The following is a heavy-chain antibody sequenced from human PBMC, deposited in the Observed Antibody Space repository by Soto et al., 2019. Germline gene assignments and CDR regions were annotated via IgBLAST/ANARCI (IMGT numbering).Heavy chain of an antibody. D-gene: IGHD6-19*01. CDR1: GDSVSSNSAA. CDR3: ARGTSIAVAGTPPGWFDP. CDR2: TYYRSKWYN. V-gene: IGHV6-1*01. Sequence: SQTLSLTSAISGDSVSSNSAAWNCISQSPSRGLEWLGRTYYRSKWYNDYAVSVKSRITINPDTSKSQFSLQLNSETPEDTAVYYCARGTSIAVAGTPPGWFDPWGQGFLVTVS. J-gene: IGHJ5*02.